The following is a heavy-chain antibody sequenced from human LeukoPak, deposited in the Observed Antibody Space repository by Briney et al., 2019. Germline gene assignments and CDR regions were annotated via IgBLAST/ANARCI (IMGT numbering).Heavy chain of an antibody. CDR3: AKDGGSGIDY. V-gene: IGHV3-9*03. CDR2: ISWNSGSI. CDR1: GFTFDDYA. Sequence: GTSLRLSCAASGFTFDDYAMHWVRQAPGKGLEWVSGISWNSGSIGYADSVKGRFTISRDNAKNSLYLEMNSLRAEDMALYCCAKDGGSGIDYWGQGTLVTVSS. D-gene: IGHD6-19*01. J-gene: IGHJ4*02.